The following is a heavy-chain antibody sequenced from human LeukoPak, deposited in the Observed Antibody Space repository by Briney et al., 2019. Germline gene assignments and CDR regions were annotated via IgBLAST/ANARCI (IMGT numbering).Heavy chain of an antibody. Sequence: SETLSLTCTVSGGSISSYYWSWIRQPPGKGLEWIGYIYYSGSTNYNPSLKSRVTISVDTSKNQFSLKLSSVTAADTAVYYCAGENYDFWSGRLGDYWGQGTLVTVSS. D-gene: IGHD3-3*01. CDR3: AGENYDFWSGRLGDY. J-gene: IGHJ4*02. V-gene: IGHV4-59*08. CDR1: GGSISSYY. CDR2: IYYSGST.